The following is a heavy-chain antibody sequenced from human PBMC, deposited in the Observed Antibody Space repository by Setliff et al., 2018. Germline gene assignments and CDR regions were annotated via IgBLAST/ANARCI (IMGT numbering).Heavy chain of an antibody. J-gene: IGHJ4*02. CDR2: IYYSGSA. V-gene: IGHV4-59*08. CDR3: ARGNSRSSVCYVVPHFDY. Sequence: AETLWRTWAGSGVYIRSYYWSWIRQPPGKGLEWIGDIYYSGSADYNPSLRGRVTISRDTSKNQVSLRLKSVTAADTAVYYCARGNSRSSVCYVVPHFDYWGQGTLVTVSS. CDR1: GVYIRSYY. D-gene: IGHD6-19*01.